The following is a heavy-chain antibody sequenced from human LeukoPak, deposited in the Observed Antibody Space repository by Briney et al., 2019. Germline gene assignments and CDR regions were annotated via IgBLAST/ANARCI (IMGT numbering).Heavy chain of an antibody. V-gene: IGHV3-7*01. CDR1: GFTFSSYW. CDR2: IKQDGSKK. CDR3: ARKRPNYFDY. Sequence: GGSLRLSCAASGFTFSSYWMTWVRQAPGKGLEWVANIKQDGSKKNYVDSVKGRFTISRDNAKNSLYLQMNSLRAEDTALYYCARKRPNYFDYWGQGTLVTVSS. J-gene: IGHJ4*02.